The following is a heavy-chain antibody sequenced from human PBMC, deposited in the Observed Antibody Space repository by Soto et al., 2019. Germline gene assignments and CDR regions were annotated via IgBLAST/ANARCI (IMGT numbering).Heavy chain of an antibody. J-gene: IGHJ4*02. CDR1: GFTFSSYS. V-gene: IGHV3-21*01. CDR3: ARDRDSSGYPPGWHFDY. CDR2: ISSSSSYI. Sequence: EVQLVESGGGLVKPGGSLRLSCAASGFTFSSYSMNWVRQAPGKGLEWVSSISSSSSYIYYADSVKGRFTISRDNAQNSLYLQMNSLRAEDTAVYYCARDRDSSGYPPGWHFDYWGQGTLVTVSS. D-gene: IGHD3-22*01.